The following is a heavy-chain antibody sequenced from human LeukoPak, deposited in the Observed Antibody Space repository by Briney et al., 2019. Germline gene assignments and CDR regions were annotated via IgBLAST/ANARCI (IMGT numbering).Heavy chain of an antibody. CDR1: GYSISSGYY. D-gene: IGHD4-17*01. CDR3: ARHDYGDYRWYFDL. Sequence: SETLSLTCTVSGYSISSGYYWGWIRQPPGKGLEWIGSIYHSGSTYYNPSLKSRVTISVDTSKNQFSLKLSSVTAADTAVFYCARHDYGDYRWYFDLWGRGTLVTVSS. J-gene: IGHJ2*01. V-gene: IGHV4-38-2*02. CDR2: IYHSGST.